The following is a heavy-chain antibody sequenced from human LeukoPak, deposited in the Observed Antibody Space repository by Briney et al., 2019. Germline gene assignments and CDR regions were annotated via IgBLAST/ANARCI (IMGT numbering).Heavy chain of an antibody. D-gene: IGHD3-10*01. Sequence: GGSLRLSCAASGFTFSSYAMSWVRQAPGKGLEWVPDISGSGGSTYYADSVKGRFTISRDNSKNTLYLHMNSPKTEDTAVYYCTTLSMVRTVISDTFDIWGQGTMVTVSS. CDR2: ISGSGGST. CDR1: GFTFSSYA. V-gene: IGHV3-23*01. CDR3: TTLSMVRTVISDTFDI. J-gene: IGHJ3*02.